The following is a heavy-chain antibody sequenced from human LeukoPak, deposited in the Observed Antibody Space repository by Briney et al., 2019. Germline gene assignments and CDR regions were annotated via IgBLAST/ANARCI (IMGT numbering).Heavy chain of an antibody. CDR2: ISWNSGSI. V-gene: IGHV3-9*01. D-gene: IGHD3-10*01. CDR1: GFTFDDYA. J-gene: IGHJ3*02. CDR3: ARDKSPGGAFDI. Sequence: GGSLRLSCAASGFTFDDYAMHWVRQAPGKGLEWVSGISWNSGSIGYADSVKGRFTISRDNAKNSLYLQMNSLRAEDTAVYYCARDKSPGGAFDIWGQGTMVTVSS.